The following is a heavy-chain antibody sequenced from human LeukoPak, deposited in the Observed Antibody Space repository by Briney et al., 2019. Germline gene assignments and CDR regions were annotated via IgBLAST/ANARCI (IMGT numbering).Heavy chain of an antibody. CDR2: ISSSSRYI. D-gene: IGHD4-11*01. V-gene: IGHV3-21*01. CDR3: ARGFDYSNYGIFDY. CDR1: GFTFSSYS. Sequence: GGSLRLSCAASGFTFSSYSMNWVRQAPGKGLEWVSSISSSSRYIYYADSLKGRFTISGDNAKNSLYLQMNSLRAEDTAVYYCARGFDYSNYGIFDYWGQGTLVTVSS. J-gene: IGHJ4*02.